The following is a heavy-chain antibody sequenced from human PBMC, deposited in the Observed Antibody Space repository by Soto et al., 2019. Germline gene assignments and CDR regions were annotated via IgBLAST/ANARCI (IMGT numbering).Heavy chain of an antibody. V-gene: IGHV1-8*01. Sequence: ASVKVSCKASGYTFTSYDINWVRQATGQGLEWMGWMNPNSGNTGYAQKFQGRVTMTRNTSISTAYMELSSLRSEDTAVYHCARGLTMVYATPDWFDPWGQGNLVTVSS. J-gene: IGHJ5*02. CDR2: MNPNSGNT. CDR3: ARGLTMVYATPDWFDP. D-gene: IGHD2-8*01. CDR1: GYTFTSYD.